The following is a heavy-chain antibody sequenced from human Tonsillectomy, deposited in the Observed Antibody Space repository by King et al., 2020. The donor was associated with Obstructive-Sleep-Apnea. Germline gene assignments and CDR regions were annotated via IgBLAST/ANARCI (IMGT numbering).Heavy chain of an antibody. J-gene: IGHJ5*02. CDR1: GFTFSTYG. CDR3: ASFHRYYYASQSEYYVFDP. V-gene: IGHV3-33*01. Sequence: VKLVQSGGGVVQPGRSLRLSCVASGFTFSTYGMHWVRQAPGKGLEWVAFIRNDGSDKYYADSVKGRFTISRDNSKNTLYLEMNSLRVEDPAVYYCASFHRYYYASQSEYYVFDPWGLGTLVTVSS. D-gene: IGHD3-10*01. CDR2: IRNDGSDK.